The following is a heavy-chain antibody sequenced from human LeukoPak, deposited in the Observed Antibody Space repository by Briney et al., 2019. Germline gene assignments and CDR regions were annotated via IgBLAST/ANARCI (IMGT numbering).Heavy chain of an antibody. D-gene: IGHD6-13*01. J-gene: IGHJ4*02. CDR3: AKRGGSSSWYYFDY. CDR1: GFTFSSYG. Sequence: RAGGSLRLSCAASGFTFSSYGMSWVRQAPGKGLEWVSAISGSGGSTYYADSVKGRFTISRDISKNTLYLQMNSLRAEDTAVYYCAKRGGSSSWYYFDYWGQGTLVTVSS. CDR2: ISGSGGST. V-gene: IGHV3-23*01.